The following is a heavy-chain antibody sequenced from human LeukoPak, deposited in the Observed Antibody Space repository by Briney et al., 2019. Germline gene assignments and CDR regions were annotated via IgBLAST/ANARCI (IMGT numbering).Heavy chain of an antibody. J-gene: IGHJ4*02. CDR3: ARDMSFSTSGWYGELDN. CDR2: IRQDGNAK. V-gene: IGHV3-7*05. CDR1: GFTFSSYW. D-gene: IGHD6-19*01. Sequence: GGSLRLSCAASGFTFSSYWMTWVRQAPGTGLEWVANIRQDGNAKSYVDSVKGRFTISRDNAKNSLFLQMNSLRVEDTALYYCARDMSFSTSGWYGELDNWGQGTLVTVSS.